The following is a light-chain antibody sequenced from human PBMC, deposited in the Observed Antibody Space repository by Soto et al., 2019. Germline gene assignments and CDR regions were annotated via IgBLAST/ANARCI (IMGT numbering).Light chain of an antibody. CDR1: HSVSSSY. Sequence: DIELTQSPGTLSLSLGERATLSCRASHSVSSSYLAWYQQKPGQAPRLLIYGASTRATGIADRFSGSGSATDFTLTISRLEPEDFAVYYCQQYGSAPPITFGQGTRLEIK. CDR2: GAS. V-gene: IGKV3-20*01. J-gene: IGKJ5*01. CDR3: QQYGSAPPIT.